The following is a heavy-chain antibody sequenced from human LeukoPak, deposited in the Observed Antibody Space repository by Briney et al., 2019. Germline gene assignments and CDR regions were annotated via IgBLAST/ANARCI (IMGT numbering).Heavy chain of an antibody. CDR3: AKGAYDYIEIAYFDY. D-gene: IGHD5-12*01. Sequence: GGSLRLSCVVSGITLSNYGMSWVRQAPGKGLEWVSLIIGSSGSTFYADSVKGRFTISRDKSKNTLYLQMNSLRAEDTAVYYCAKGAYDYIEIAYFDYWGQGSLVTVSS. CDR1: GITLSNYG. V-gene: IGHV3-23*01. J-gene: IGHJ4*02. CDR2: IIGSSGST.